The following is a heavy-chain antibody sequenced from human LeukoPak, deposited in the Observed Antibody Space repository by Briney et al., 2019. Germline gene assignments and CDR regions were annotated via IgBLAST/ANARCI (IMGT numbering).Heavy chain of an antibody. J-gene: IGHJ6*03. CDR1: GYTFTSYG. Sequence: ASVKVSCKASGYTFTSYGISWVRQAPGQGLEWMGWISAYNGNTNYAQKLQGRVTMTTDTSTSTAYMELRSLRSDDTAVYYCARLGQGFWSGYTAGNYYYYYMDVWGKGTTVTVSS. CDR3: ARLGQGFWSGYTAGNYYYYYMDV. V-gene: IGHV1-18*01. CDR2: ISAYNGNT. D-gene: IGHD3-3*01.